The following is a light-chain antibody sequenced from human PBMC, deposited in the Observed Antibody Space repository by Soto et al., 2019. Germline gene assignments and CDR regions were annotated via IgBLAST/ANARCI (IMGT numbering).Light chain of an antibody. CDR1: SSNIGAGYD. CDR3: QSYDSSLSGSYV. CDR2: GDT. V-gene: IGLV1-40*01. J-gene: IGLJ1*01. Sequence: VLAQPPSVSGAPGQRVTISCTGSSSNIGAGYDVHWYQQLPGTAPQLLIYGDTIRPSGVPDRFSGSKSGSSASLAITGLQAEDEGDYYCQSYDSSLSGSYVFGTGTKVTVL.